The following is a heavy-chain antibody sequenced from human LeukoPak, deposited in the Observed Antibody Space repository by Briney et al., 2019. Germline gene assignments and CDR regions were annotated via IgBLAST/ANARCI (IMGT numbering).Heavy chain of an antibody. V-gene: IGHV4-30-2*01. D-gene: IGHD3-10*01. CDR3: ARSRQASGLFSS. Sequence: SETLSLTCTVSGYAIISGGFSWNWIRQPPGKGLEWIGCIYDRGPAHYNPSLKSRFTISVDRPKNQFFLNVTSLPAADTAVYYCARSRQASGLFSSWGQGTLVVVSS. CDR2: IYDRGPA. CDR1: GYAIISGGFS. J-gene: IGHJ5*02.